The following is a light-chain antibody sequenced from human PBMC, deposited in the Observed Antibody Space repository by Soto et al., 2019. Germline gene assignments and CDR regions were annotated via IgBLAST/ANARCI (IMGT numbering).Light chain of an antibody. CDR2: DTF. CDR3: QQYNKWPLT. CDR1: QSISST. J-gene: IGKJ4*01. Sequence: EIVMTQSPATLSVSPGERATLSCRASQSISSTLTWYQQKPGQAPRLLIYDTFTRATGIQARFSGSGSGTEFTLTISIVQSEDFAVYYCQQYNKWPLTFGGGTKVEIK. V-gene: IGKV3-15*01.